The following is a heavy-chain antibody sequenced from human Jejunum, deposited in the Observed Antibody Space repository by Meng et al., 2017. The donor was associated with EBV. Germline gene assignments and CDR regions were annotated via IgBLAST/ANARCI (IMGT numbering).Heavy chain of an antibody. CDR2: IYYNGNT. D-gene: IGHD2-15*01. Sequence: VQLQGSGPGLVKPAATLSPSFTVAGGSIGSYYWNWIRQPPGKGLESIGYIYYNGNTNYNPSLKSRVTISVDTSKNQFSLKLTSVTAADTAVYYCARDRGWVVAAHYFHDWGQGILVTVSS. CDR3: ARDRGWVVAAHYFHD. J-gene: IGHJ4*02. CDR1: GGSIGSYY. V-gene: IGHV4-59*01.